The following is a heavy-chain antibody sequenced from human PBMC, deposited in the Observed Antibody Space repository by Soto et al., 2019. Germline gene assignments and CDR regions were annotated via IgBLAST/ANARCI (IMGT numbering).Heavy chain of an antibody. CDR3: ARGVRLILGY. Sequence: QVQLQESGPGLVKPSETLSLTCTVSGGSVSSGSYYWYWIWQPPGKGLEWIAYISYSGSSSYNSSLKSRVTISVDTSKNQFSLNLSSVTAADTAVYYCARGVRLILGYWGQGTLVTVSS. V-gene: IGHV4-61*01. D-gene: IGHD3-16*01. J-gene: IGHJ4*02. CDR1: GGSVSSGSYY. CDR2: ISYSGSS.